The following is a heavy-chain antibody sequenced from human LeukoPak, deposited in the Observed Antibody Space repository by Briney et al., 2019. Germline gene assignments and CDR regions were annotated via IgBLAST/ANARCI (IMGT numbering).Heavy chain of an antibody. CDR3: ARGRQDVTMIVVIMTAVSYYLDV. D-gene: IGHD3-22*01. Sequence: SETLSLTCAVYGGSFSGYYGTWIRHTPEKGLEWIGEMNPSGSTNYNPSLKSRVTISVDTSKNQFSLTLSSVTAADTAVYYCARGRQDVTMIVVIMTAVSYYLDVWGKGTTVTVS. CDR1: GGSFSGYY. V-gene: IGHV4-34*01. CDR2: MNPSGST. J-gene: IGHJ6*03.